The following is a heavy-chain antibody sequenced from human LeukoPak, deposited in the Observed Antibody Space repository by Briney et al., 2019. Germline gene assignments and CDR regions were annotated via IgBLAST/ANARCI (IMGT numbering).Heavy chain of an antibody. Sequence: ASVKVSCKASGYTFSSYAMNWVRQAPGQGLEWMGKISANTRNPTYAQGFTGRFVFFLDTSVNTAYLQINSLKPEDTAVYYCARGVSEYSSSSVPQDDHYSYYMDVWGKGTTVTVS. V-gene: IGHV7-4-1*02. CDR2: ISANTRNP. CDR1: GYTFSSYA. D-gene: IGHD6-6*01. J-gene: IGHJ6*03. CDR3: ARGVSEYSSSSVPQDDHYSYYMDV.